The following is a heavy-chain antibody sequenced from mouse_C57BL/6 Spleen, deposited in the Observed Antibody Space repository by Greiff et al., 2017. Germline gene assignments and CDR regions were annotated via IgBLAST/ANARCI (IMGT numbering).Heavy chain of an antibody. D-gene: IGHD2-3*01. CDR3: ARDGLLPH. V-gene: IGHV5-4*01. Sequence: EVKLVESGGGLVKPGGSLKLSCAASGFTFSSYAMSWVRQTPEKRLEWVATISDGGSYTYYPDNVKGRFTISRDNAKNNLYLHMSHLKSEDTAMYYCARDGLLPHWGQGTTLTVSS. J-gene: IGHJ2*01. CDR1: GFTFSSYA. CDR2: ISDGGSYT.